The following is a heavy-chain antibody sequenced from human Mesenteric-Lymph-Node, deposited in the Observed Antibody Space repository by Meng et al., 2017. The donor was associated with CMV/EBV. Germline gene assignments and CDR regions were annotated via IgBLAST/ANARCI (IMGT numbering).Heavy chain of an antibody. CDR3: ARGRVLRYDGENYDMDV. Sequence: SISSSNWWNWVRQPPGKGLEWIGEIYHIGNTNYNPSLRSRVTISIDKSKNQFSLKLTSVTAADTAVYYCARGRVLRYDGENYDMDVWGQGTTVTVSS. V-gene: IGHV4/OR15-8*02. CDR2: IYHIGNT. CDR1: SISSSNW. D-gene: IGHD3-9*01. J-gene: IGHJ6*02.